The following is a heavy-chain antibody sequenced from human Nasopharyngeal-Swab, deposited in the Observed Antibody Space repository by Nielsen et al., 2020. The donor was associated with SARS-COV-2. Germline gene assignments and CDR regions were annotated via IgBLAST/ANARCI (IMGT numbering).Heavy chain of an antibody. V-gene: IGHV3-23*01. CDR3: ATWMTGHFDH. CDR2: VDFDDVRT. CDR1: GYIFGNYA. J-gene: IGHJ4*02. D-gene: IGHD1-14*01. Sequence: GESLKISCTGSGYIFGNYAISWVRQAPGQGLEWVSTVDFDDVRTHYADSVKGRFLVSRDNSKNTAYLQMYNLAVEDAAVYYCATWMTGHFDHWGQGTLV.